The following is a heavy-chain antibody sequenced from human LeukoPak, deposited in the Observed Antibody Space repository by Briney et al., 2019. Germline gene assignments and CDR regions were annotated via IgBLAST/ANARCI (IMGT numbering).Heavy chain of an antibody. D-gene: IGHD3-3*01. CDR1: GFTFSDYY. V-gene: IGHV3-11*01. Sequence: PGGSLRLSCAASGFTFSDYYMSWIRQAPGKGLGWVSYISSSGSTIYYADSVKGRFTISRDNAKNSLYLQMNSLRAEDTAVYYCAREGLRFLEWLPFDYWGQGTLVTVSS. CDR3: AREGLRFLEWLPFDY. J-gene: IGHJ4*02. CDR2: ISSSGSTI.